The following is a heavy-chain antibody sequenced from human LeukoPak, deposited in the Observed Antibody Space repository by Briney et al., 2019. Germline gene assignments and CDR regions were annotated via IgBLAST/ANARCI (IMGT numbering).Heavy chain of an antibody. CDR3: ARDKGQCGGGDCYFYYYYGMDV. CDR1: GFTFSSYA. D-gene: IGHD2-21*02. Sequence: GGSLRLSCSASGFTFSSYAMHWVRQAPGKGLEWVANIKQDGSEKYYVDSVKGRFTISRDNAKNSLYLQMNSLRAEDTAVYYCARDKGQCGGGDCYFYYYYGMDVWGQGTTVTVSS. J-gene: IGHJ6*02. V-gene: IGHV3-7*01. CDR2: IKQDGSEK.